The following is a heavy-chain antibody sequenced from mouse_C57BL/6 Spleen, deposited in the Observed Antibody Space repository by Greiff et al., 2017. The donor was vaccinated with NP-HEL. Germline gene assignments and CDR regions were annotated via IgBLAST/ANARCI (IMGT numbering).Heavy chain of an antibody. V-gene: IGHV1-19*01. Sequence: EVQLQQSGPVLVKPGASVKMSCKASGYTFTDYYMNWVKQSHGKSLEWIGVINPYNGGTSYNQKFKGKATLTVDKSSSTAYMELNSLTSEDSAVYYCASSIYYDYPYAMDYWGQGTSVTVSS. CDR1: GYTFTDYY. J-gene: IGHJ4*01. D-gene: IGHD2-4*01. CDR2: INPYNGGT. CDR3: ASSIYYDYPYAMDY.